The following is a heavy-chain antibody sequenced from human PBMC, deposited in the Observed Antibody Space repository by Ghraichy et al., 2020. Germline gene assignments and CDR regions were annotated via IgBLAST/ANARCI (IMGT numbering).Heavy chain of an antibody. CDR3: ATGLITYYYDSSGSGFDY. CDR1: GYTLTELS. D-gene: IGHD3-22*01. CDR2: FDPEDGET. V-gene: IGHV1-24*01. J-gene: IGHJ4*02. Sequence: ASVKVSCKVSGYTLTELSMHWVRQAPGKGLEWMGGFDPEDGETIYAQKFQGRVTMTEDTSTDTAYMELSSLRSEDTAVYYCATGLITYYYDSSGSGFDYWGQGTLVTVSS.